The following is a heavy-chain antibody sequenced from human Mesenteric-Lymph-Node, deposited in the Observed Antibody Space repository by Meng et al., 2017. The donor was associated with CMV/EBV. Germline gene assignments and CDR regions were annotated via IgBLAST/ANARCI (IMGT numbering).Heavy chain of an antibody. CDR3: AVARDGYNYGWNY. CDR2: IYPGDSDT. Sequence: KGSGSSFTTYWIAWVRQMPGKGLEWMGIIYPGDSDTRYSPSFQGQVTISADKSISTAYLQWSSLKASDTAMYYCAVARDGYNYGWNYWGQGTLVTVSS. CDR1: GSSFTTYW. J-gene: IGHJ4*02. V-gene: IGHV5-51*01. D-gene: IGHD5-24*01.